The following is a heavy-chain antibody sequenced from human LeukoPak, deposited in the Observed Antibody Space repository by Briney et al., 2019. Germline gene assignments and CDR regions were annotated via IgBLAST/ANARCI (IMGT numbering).Heavy chain of an antibody. Sequence: ASVNVSCKVSGYTLTELSMHWVRQAPGKGLEWMGGFYPEDGETIYAQKFQGRVTMTEDTSTDTAYMELSSLRSEDTAVYYCATGRFWSGYYSPYYYYYGMDVWGQGTTVTVSS. J-gene: IGHJ6*02. CDR1: GYTLTELS. CDR3: ATGRFWSGYYSPYYYYYGMDV. CDR2: FYPEDGET. V-gene: IGHV1-24*01. D-gene: IGHD3-3*01.